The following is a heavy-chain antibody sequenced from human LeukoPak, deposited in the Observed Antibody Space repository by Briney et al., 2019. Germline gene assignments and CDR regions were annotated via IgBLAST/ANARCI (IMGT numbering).Heavy chain of an antibody. CDR3: ARGVAGTSDFDY. V-gene: IGHV4-59*11. Sequence: PSETLSLTCTVSGGSIGSHYWSWIRQPPEKGLEWIGYIYYSGSTNYNPSLKSRVTISVDKSKNQFSLKLSSVTAADTAVYYCARGVAGTSDFDYWGQGTLVTVSS. CDR2: IYYSGST. CDR1: GGSIGSHY. J-gene: IGHJ4*02. D-gene: IGHD6-19*01.